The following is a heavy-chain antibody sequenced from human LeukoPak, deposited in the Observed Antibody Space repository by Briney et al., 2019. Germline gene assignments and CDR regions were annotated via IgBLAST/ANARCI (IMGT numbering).Heavy chain of an antibody. Sequence: GGSLRLSCAASGFTFSSYAMHWVRQAPGKGLEWVAVISYDGSNKYYADSVKGRFTISRDNSKNTLYLQMNSLRAEDTAVYYCAKDGRYCSSTSCRTTYYYYMDVWGKGTTVTVSS. D-gene: IGHD2-2*01. J-gene: IGHJ6*03. V-gene: IGHV3-30-3*01. CDR1: GFTFSSYA. CDR2: ISYDGSNK. CDR3: AKDGRYCSSTSCRTTYYYYMDV.